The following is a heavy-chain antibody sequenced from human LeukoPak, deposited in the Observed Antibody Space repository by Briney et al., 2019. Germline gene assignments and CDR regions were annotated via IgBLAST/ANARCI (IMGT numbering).Heavy chain of an antibody. D-gene: IGHD3-10*01. Sequence: GGSLRLSCAASGFTFSSYAMHWVRQAPGKGLEWVAVISYDGSNKYYADSVKGRFTISRDNSKNTLYLQMNSLRAEDTAVYYCARDLGLWFGESIRSNYFDYWGRGTLVTVSS. J-gene: IGHJ4*02. V-gene: IGHV3-30-3*01. CDR2: ISYDGSNK. CDR3: ARDLGLWFGESIRSNYFDY. CDR1: GFTFSSYA.